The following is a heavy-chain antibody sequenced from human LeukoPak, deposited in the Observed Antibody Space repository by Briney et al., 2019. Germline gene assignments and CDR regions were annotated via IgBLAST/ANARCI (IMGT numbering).Heavy chain of an antibody. V-gene: IGHV3-21*01. D-gene: IGHD3-22*01. J-gene: IGHJ4*02. CDR1: GFTFSSYS. CDR2: ISSSSSYI. CDR3: ARAAGDSSGYYHESCYFDY. Sequence: GGSLRLSCAASGFTFSSYSMNWVRQAPGKGLEWVSSISSSSSYIYYADSVKGRFTISRDNAKNSLYLQMNSLRAEDTAVYYCARAAGDSSGYYHESCYFDYWGQGTLVTVSS.